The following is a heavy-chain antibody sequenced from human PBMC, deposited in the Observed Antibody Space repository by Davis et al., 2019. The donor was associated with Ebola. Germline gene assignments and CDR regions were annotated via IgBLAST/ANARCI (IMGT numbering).Heavy chain of an antibody. J-gene: IGHJ4*02. CDR2: IHPGDSDT. CDR1: GYSFTSYW. CDR3: ARQKSWGSSWYLAY. V-gene: IGHV5-51*01. Sequence: KVSCKGSGYSFTSYWINWVRQMPGKGLEWMGIIHPGDSDTRYSPSFQGQVMISADKSINTAYLQWSSLRASDTAMYYCARQKSWGSSWYLAYWGQGTLVTVSS. D-gene: IGHD6-13*01.